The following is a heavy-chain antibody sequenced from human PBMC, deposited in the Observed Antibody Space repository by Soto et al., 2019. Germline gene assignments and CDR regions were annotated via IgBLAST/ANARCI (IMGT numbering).Heavy chain of an antibody. V-gene: IGHV4-39*07. CDR3: ARAMVTIDY. D-gene: IGHD5-18*01. CDR1: GGSISSSSYY. Sequence: PSETLSLTCTVSGGSISSSSYYWGWIRQPPGKGLEWIGSIYYSGSTNYNPSLKSRVTISVDKSKNQFSLKLNSVTAADTAVYFCARAMVTIDYWGQGTPVTVSS. CDR2: IYYSGST. J-gene: IGHJ4*02.